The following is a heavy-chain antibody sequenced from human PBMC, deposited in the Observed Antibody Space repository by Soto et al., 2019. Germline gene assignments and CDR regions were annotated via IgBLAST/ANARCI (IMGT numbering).Heavy chain of an antibody. CDR3: ASEKEKESVVGPASTAWFYP. D-gene: IGHD2-2*01. CDR1: GFTFSSYS. J-gene: IGHJ5*02. Sequence: GGSLRLSCAASGFTFSSYSMNWVRQAPGKGLEWVSSISSSSSYIYYADSVKGRFTISRDNAKNSLYLQMNSLRAEDTAVYYCASEKEKESVVGPASTAWFYPWGQGTLVTVSP. V-gene: IGHV3-21*01. CDR2: ISSSSSYI.